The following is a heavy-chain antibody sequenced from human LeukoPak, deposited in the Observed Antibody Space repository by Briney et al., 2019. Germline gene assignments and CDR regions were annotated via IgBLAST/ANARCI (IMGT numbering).Heavy chain of an antibody. CDR1: GGSISSSSYY. Sequence: PSETLSLTCTVSGGSISSSSYYWGWIRQPPGKGLEWIGSIYYSGSTYYNPSLKSRDTISVDTSKNQFSLKLSSVTAADTAVYYCARTVVVVIYYSDYWGQRTLVTVSS. CDR3: ARTVVVVIYYSDY. J-gene: IGHJ4*02. V-gene: IGHV4-39*01. D-gene: IGHD3-22*01. CDR2: IYYSGST.